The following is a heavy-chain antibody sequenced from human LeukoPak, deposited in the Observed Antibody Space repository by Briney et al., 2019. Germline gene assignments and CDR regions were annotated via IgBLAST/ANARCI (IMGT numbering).Heavy chain of an antibody. CDR2: INHSGST. Sequence: SETLSLTCAVSGGSISSGGYSWSWIRQPPGKGLEWIGEINHSGSTNYNPSLKSRVTISVDTSKNQFSLKLSSVTAADTAVYYCARVRVYYDFWSGYSAYYYGMDVWGQGTTVTVSS. V-gene: IGHV4-30-2*01. D-gene: IGHD3-3*01. J-gene: IGHJ6*02. CDR1: GGSISSGGYS. CDR3: ARVRVYYDFWSGYSAYYYGMDV.